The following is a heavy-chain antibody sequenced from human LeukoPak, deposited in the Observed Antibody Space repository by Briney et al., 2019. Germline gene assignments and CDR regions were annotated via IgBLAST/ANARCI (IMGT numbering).Heavy chain of an antibody. J-gene: IGHJ6*02. CDR3: AYYSGSRGATYGMDV. CDR1: GFTFSSYA. D-gene: IGHD1-26*01. Sequence: GRSLRLSCAASGFTFSSYAMHWVRQAPGKGLEWVAVISYDGSNKYYADSAKGRFTISRDNAKNTLYLQMNSLRAEDTAVYYCAYYSGSRGATYGMDVWGQGTTVTVSS. CDR2: ISYDGSNK. V-gene: IGHV3-30-3*01.